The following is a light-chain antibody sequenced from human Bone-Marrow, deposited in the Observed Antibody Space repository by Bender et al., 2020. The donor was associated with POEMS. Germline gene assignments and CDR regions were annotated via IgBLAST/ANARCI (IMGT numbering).Light chain of an antibody. Sequence: QSALTQPASVSGSPGQSITISCTGTSSDVGGFNFVSWYQQFPGKAPKLILYDVDKRPSGVSNRFSGSKSGTSASLAITGLQSDDEAIYFCVAWDASLNGWVFGGGTKLTVL. CDR2: DVD. J-gene: IGLJ3*02. CDR1: SSDVGGFNF. CDR3: VAWDASLNGWV. V-gene: IGLV2-14*03.